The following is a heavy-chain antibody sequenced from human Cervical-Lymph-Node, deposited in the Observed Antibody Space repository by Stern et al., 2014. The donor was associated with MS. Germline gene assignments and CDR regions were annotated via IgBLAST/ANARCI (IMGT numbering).Heavy chain of an antibody. V-gene: IGHV4-59*01. CDR2: IYYTGTT. CDR3: ARKSLSMDHYFDS. Sequence: QLQLQESGPGLVKPSETLSLTCTVSGASLSSYYWNWIRQPPGKGLERIGYIYYTGTTNYNPSLKGRVAISLDTSKNQFSLILRSVSAADTAVYYCARKSLSMDHYFDSWGQGTLVTVSS. D-gene: IGHD2-2*03. J-gene: IGHJ4*02. CDR1: GASLSSYY.